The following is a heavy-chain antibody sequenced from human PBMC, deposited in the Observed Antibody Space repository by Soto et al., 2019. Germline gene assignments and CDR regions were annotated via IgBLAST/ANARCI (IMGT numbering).Heavy chain of an antibody. J-gene: IGHJ4*02. D-gene: IGHD6-13*01. Sequence: PSETLSLTCTVSGGSISSYDWSWIRQPPGKGLEWIGYIYYSGSTNYNPSLKSRVTISVDTSKNQFSLKLSSVTAADTAVYYCGRYRREAVAGYTLDNWGQGILVTVSS. CDR2: IYYSGST. CDR1: GGSISSYD. CDR3: GRYRREAVAGYTLDN. V-gene: IGHV4-59*01.